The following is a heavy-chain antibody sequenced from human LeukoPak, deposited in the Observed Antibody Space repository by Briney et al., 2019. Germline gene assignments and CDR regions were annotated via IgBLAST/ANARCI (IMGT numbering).Heavy chain of an antibody. CDR2: IWYDGSNK. CDR1: GFTFSSYG. CDR3: ARGDFWSGPSRKFDY. Sequence: GGSLRLSCAASGFTFSSYGMHWVRQAPGKGLEWVAVIWYDGSNKYYADSVKGRFTTSRDNSKNTLYLQMNSLRAEDTAVYYCARGDFWSGPSRKFDYWGQGTLVTVSS. J-gene: IGHJ4*02. D-gene: IGHD3-3*01. V-gene: IGHV3-33*01.